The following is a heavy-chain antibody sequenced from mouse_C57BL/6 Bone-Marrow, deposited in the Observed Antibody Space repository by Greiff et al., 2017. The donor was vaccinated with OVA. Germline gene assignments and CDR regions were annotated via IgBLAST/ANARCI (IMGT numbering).Heavy chain of an antibody. CDR2: IFPGSGST. Sequence: QVQLQQSGPELVKPGASVKISCKASGYTFTDYYINWVKQRPGQGLEWIGWIFPGSGSTYYNEKFKGKATLTVDKSSSTAYMLLSSLTSEDSAVYFCARVEYGSSHYYAMDYWGQGTSVTVSS. CDR1: GYTFTDYY. J-gene: IGHJ4*01. V-gene: IGHV1-75*01. D-gene: IGHD1-1*01. CDR3: ARVEYGSSHYYAMDY.